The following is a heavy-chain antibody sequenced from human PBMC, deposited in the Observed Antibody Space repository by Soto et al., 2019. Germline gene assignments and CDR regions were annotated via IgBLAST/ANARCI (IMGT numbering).Heavy chain of an antibody. CDR3: ARHGSSGMDV. D-gene: IGHD6-19*01. J-gene: IGHJ6*02. CDR1: VYRFTSYW. V-gene: IGHV5-51*01. CDR2: IYPGDSDA. Sequence: GESLKISCRVSVYRFTSYWIGWVRQMPGKGLECMGIIYPGDSDARYSPSFQGQVTISADKSISTAYLQWSSLKASDTGMYYCARHGSSGMDVWGQGTTVTVSS.